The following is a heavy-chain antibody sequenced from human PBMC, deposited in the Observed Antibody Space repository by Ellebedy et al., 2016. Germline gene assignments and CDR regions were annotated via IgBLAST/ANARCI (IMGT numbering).Heavy chain of an antibody. D-gene: IGHD3-16*01. V-gene: IGHV1-58*01. Sequence: SVKVSCKASGFTFTSSAVQWVRQARGQRLEWIGWIVVGSGNTNYAQKFQERVTITRDMSTSTAYMELSSLRSEDTAVYYCAAGARRTYYDYVWGSYMGSRDAFDIWGQGTMVTVSS. CDR2: IVVGSGNT. CDR3: AAGARRTYYDYVWGSYMGSRDAFDI. CDR1: GFTFTSSA. J-gene: IGHJ3*02.